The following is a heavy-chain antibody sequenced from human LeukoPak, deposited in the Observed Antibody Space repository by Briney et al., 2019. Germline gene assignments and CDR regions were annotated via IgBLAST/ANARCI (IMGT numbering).Heavy chain of an antibody. CDR1: GFTFSSYA. CDR2: ISHSGVTT. J-gene: IGHJ4*02. V-gene: IGHV3-23*01. CDR3: ARDYGGSSPFDY. Sequence: PGGSLRLSCAASGFTFSSYAMSWVRQAPGKGLEWVSAISHSGVTTYYADSVKGRFTISRDNSKNTLHLQMNSLRAEDTAVYYCARDYGGSSPFDYWGQGTLVTASS. D-gene: IGHD4-23*01.